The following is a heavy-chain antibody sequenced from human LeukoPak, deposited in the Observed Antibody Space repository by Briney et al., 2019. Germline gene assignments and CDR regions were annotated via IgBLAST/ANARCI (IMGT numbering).Heavy chain of an antibody. CDR3: ARAVNKYYDFWSGRTFDP. J-gene: IGHJ5*02. CDR2: ISAYNGNT. CDR1: GYTFTSYG. Sequence: ASVKVSCKASGYTFTSYGISWVRQAPGQGLEWMGWISAYNGNTNYAQKLQGRVTMTTDTSTSTAYMGLRSLRSDDTAVYYCARAVNKYYDFWSGRTFDPWGQGTLVTVSS. D-gene: IGHD3-3*01. V-gene: IGHV1-18*01.